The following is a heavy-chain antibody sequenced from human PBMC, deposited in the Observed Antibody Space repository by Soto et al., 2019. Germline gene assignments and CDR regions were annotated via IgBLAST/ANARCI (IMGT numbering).Heavy chain of an antibody. J-gene: IGHJ6*03. Sequence: SETLSLTCAVYGGSFSGYYWIWIRQPPGKGLEWIGEINHSGSTNYNPSLKSRVTISVDTSKNQFSLKLSSVTAADTAVYYCARGRGDTGYPAYYYYYYMDVWGKGTTVTVSS. CDR1: GGSFSGYY. CDR3: ARGRGDTGYPAYYYYYYMDV. CDR2: INHSGST. D-gene: IGHD6-25*01. V-gene: IGHV4-34*01.